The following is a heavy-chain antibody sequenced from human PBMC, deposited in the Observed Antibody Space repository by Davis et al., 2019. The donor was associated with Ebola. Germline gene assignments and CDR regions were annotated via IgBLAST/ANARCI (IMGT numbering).Heavy chain of an antibody. CDR3: ARWKLLGVPAATFDY. CDR2: INHRGST. CDR1: GGSFSGYY. V-gene: IGHV4-34*01. D-gene: IGHD2-2*01. Sequence: MPSETLSLTCAVSGGSFSGYYWNWIRQPPEKRLEWIGEINHRGSTNYNPSLKSRVSISIDTSKNQFSLKLSSVTAADTAVYYCARWKLLGVPAATFDYWGQGTLVTVSS. J-gene: IGHJ4*02.